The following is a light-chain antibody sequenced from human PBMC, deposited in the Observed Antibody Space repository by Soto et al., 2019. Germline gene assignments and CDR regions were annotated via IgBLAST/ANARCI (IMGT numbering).Light chain of an antibody. CDR2: DAT. V-gene: IGLV3-21*02. CDR1: KIGSKI. Sequence: SYDLAQPPSVLVAPGQTAKITCGGDKIGSKIVHWYKQRPGQAPVAVVFDATDRPSGIPDRISDSRSGDTDTLTISRVDDGDEADYYCQVWASTAEFFVLGSGTKVTVL. CDR3: QVWASTAEFFV. J-gene: IGLJ1*01.